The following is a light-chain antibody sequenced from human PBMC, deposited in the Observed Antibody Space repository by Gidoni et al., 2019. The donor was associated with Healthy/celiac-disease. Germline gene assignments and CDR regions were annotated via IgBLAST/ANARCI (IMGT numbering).Light chain of an antibody. CDR2: DAS. Sequence: IVFIQSPATLSLSPGDRASLSGRASQSVSSYLAWYQQKPGQAPRLLIYDASNRDTGIPARFSGSGSGTDFTLTISSLEAEDFAVYYCQQRSNWPYTFXQXTKLEIK. J-gene: IGKJ2*01. V-gene: IGKV3-11*01. CDR3: QQRSNWPYT. CDR1: QSVSSY.